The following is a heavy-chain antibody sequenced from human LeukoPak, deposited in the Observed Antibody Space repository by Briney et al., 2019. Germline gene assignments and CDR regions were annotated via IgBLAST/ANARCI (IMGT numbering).Heavy chain of an antibody. V-gene: IGHV3-9*01. Sequence: PGGSLRLSCAASGFTFGDYAMHWVRQAPGKGLEWVSGISWNSGSIGYADSVKGRFTISRDNAKNSLYLQMNSLRAEDTALYYCAKPTTMIVVEGYFQHWGQGTLVTVSS. D-gene: IGHD3-22*01. CDR3: AKPTTMIVVEGYFQH. CDR2: ISWNSGSI. CDR1: GFTFGDYA. J-gene: IGHJ1*01.